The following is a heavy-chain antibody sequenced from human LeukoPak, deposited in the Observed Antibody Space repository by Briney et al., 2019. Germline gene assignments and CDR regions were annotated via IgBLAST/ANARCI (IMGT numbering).Heavy chain of an antibody. Sequence: PGGSLRLSCAASGFTLRPYAMHWVRQAPAKGLEYVASISGDGGTISYPDSVKGRFAISRDNSKNTVYLQMGRLRTEDMGVYYCARMATGAAGGALDVWGQGTTVIVS. CDR1: GFTLRPYA. J-gene: IGHJ6*02. V-gene: IGHV3-64*02. CDR2: ISGDGGTI. CDR3: ARMATGAAGGALDV. D-gene: IGHD1-1*01.